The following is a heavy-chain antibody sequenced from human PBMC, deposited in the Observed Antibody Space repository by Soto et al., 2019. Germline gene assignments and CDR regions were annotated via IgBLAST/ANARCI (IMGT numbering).Heavy chain of an antibody. D-gene: IGHD2-15*01. V-gene: IGHV3-9*01. CDR3: EKSDIHYCSGGSCYFDY. CDR2: ISWNSGSI. J-gene: IGHJ4*02. CDR1: GFTFDDYA. Sequence: EVQLVESGGGLVQPGRSLRLSCAASGFTFDDYAMHWVRQAPGKGLEWVSGISWNSGSIGYADSVKGRFTISRDNAKNSLYLQMNSLRAEDTALYYCEKSDIHYCSGGSCYFDYWGQGTLVTVSS.